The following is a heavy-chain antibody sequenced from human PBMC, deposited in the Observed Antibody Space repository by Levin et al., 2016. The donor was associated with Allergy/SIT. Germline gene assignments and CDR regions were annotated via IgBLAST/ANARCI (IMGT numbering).Heavy chain of an antibody. D-gene: IGHD5-18*01. CDR3: AKARTQLWWIIDY. J-gene: IGHJ4*02. Sequence: WIRQPPGKGLEWVALISYDGGNKYYADSVKGRFTISRDNSKNTLHLQMNSLRAEDTAVYYCAKARTQLWWIIDYWGQGTLVTVSS. CDR2: ISYDGGNK. V-gene: IGHV3-30*18.